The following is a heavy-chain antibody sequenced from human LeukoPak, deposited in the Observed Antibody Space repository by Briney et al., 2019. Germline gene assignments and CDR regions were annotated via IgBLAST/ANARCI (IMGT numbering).Heavy chain of an antibody. J-gene: IGHJ4*02. CDR2: ISWDGSDT. CDR3: AKDSGALEEGYFDS. CDR1: GFTFDDYM. V-gene: IGHV3-43*01. Sequence: PGGSLGLSCAASGFTFDDYMMHWVRQAPGKGLEWVSLISWDGSDTYYADSVKGRFTISRDNSKDSLYLQMNSLRTDDTALYYCAKDSGALEEGYFDSWGQGTLVTVSS.